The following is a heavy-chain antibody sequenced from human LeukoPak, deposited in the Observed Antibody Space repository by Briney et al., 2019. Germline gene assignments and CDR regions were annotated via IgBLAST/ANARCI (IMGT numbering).Heavy chain of an antibody. CDR3: ANQHNERYSFYLDY. CDR1: GFIFDDHG. J-gene: IGHJ4*02. CDR2: ISWSSGII. V-gene: IGHV3-9*01. D-gene: IGHD2/OR15-2a*01. Sequence: GGSLRLSCAASGFIFDDHGMHWVRQAPGKGLEWVSGISWSSGIIGYADSVKGRFTISRDNAKNSLYLQMNSLRAEDTAVYYCANQHNERYSFYLDYWGQGTLVTVSS.